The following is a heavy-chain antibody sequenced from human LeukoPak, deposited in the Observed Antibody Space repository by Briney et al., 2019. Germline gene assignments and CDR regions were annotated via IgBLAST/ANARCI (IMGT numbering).Heavy chain of an antibody. CDR3: AKDKYSSSSLDY. CDR2: ISYDGSNK. CDR1: GFTFSSYG. J-gene: IGHJ4*02. Sequence: GGSLRLSCAASGFTFSSYGMHWVRQAPGKGLEWVAVISYDGSNKYYADSVKGRFTISRDNSKNTLYLQMNSLGAEDTAVYYCAKDKYSSSSLDYWGQGTLVTVSS. D-gene: IGHD6-13*01. V-gene: IGHV3-30*18.